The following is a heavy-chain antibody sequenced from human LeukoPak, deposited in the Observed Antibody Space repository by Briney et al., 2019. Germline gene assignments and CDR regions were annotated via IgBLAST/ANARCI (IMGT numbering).Heavy chain of an antibody. CDR2: ISSSSSYI. D-gene: IGHD1-7*01. V-gene: IGHV3-21*01. CDR3: ARSPRNWNWGYFDY. J-gene: IGHJ4*02. Sequence: GGSLRLSCAASGFTFSSYSMNWIRQAPGKGLEWVSSISSSSSYIYYADSVKGRFTISRDNAKNSLYLQMNSLRAEDTAVYYCARSPRNWNWGYFDYWGQGTLVTVSS. CDR1: GFTFSSYS.